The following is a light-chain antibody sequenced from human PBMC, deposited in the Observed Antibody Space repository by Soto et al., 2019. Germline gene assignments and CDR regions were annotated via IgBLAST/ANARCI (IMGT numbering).Light chain of an antibody. J-gene: IGLJ1*01. CDR1: SSDVGGYNY. V-gene: IGLV2-14*01. Sequence: QAVLTQPPSASGSPGQSITISCTGTSSDVGGYNYVSWYQQHPGKAPKLMIYEVSNRPSGVSNRFSGSKSGNTASLTISGLQAEGEADYYCSSYTSSSTQVFGTGTKGTVL. CDR3: SSYTSSSTQV. CDR2: EVS.